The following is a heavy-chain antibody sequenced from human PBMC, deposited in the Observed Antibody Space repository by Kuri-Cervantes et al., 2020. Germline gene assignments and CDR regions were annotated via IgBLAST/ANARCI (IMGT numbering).Heavy chain of an antibody. CDR1: GSTFSSYA. V-gene: IGHV3-30*07. J-gene: IGHJ3*02. Sequence: GESLKISCAASGSTFSSYAMHGVRQAPGKGLEWVAVISYDGSNKYYADSVKGRSTISRDNSKNTLYLQMNSLRAEDTAVYYCARDRCSGGSCYSNAFDIWGQGTMVTVSS. CDR2: ISYDGSNK. CDR3: ARDRCSGGSCYSNAFDI. D-gene: IGHD2-15*01.